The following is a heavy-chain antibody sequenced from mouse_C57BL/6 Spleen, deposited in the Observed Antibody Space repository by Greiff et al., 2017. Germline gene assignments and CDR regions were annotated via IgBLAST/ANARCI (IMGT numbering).Heavy chain of an antibody. CDR3: ARAYGYDLNYFDY. CDR1: GFTFTDYY. Sequence: EVMLVESGGGLVQPGGSLSLSCAASGFTFTDYYMSWVRQPPGQALEWLGFIRNKANGYTTEYSASVKGRFTISRDNSQSILYLQMKALRADDSATYDCARAYGYDLNYFDYWGQGTTLTVSS. J-gene: IGHJ2*01. V-gene: IGHV7-3*01. D-gene: IGHD2-2*01. CDR2: IRNKANGYTT.